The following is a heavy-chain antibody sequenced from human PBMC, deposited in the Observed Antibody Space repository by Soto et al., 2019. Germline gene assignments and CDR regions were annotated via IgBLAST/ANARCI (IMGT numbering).Heavy chain of an antibody. CDR1: GFTFSSYS. J-gene: IGHJ4*02. Sequence: GGSLRLSCAASGFTFSSYSMNWVRQAPGKGLEWVSYISSSSSTIYYADSVKGRFTISRDNAKNSLYLQMNSLRAEDTAVYYCARLRGASDYLSDYWGQGTLVTVSS. CDR2: ISSSSSTI. V-gene: IGHV3-48*01. CDR3: ARLRGASDYLSDY. D-gene: IGHD4-17*01.